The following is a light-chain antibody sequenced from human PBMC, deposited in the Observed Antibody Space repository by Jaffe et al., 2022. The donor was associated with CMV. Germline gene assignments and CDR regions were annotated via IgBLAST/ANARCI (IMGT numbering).Light chain of an antibody. J-gene: IGLJ3*02. V-gene: IGLV1-47*01. CDR3: AVWDDNLSAWV. Sequence: QSVVTQPPSASGTPGQRVTISCSGSTSSIGRNYVYWYQHFPGAAPRLLIYRNDQRFSGVPDRFSASKSGTSASLAISGLRSEDETDYYCAVWDDNLSAWVFGGGTRLTVL. CDR1: TSSIGRNY. CDR2: RND.